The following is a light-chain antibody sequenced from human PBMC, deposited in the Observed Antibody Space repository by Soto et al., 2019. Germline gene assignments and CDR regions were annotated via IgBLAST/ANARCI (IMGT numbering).Light chain of an antibody. CDR1: GSSIGTNT. V-gene: IGLV1-44*01. Sequence: QSVLTQPPSASGTPGQRVTISCSGSGSSIGTNTVNLYRQLPGTAPKLLIYGDNQRPSGVPDRFSGSKSGTSASLAISGLQSEDEADYYCAAWDGSLNNVLFGGGTQLTVL. CDR3: AAWDGSLNNVL. CDR2: GDN. J-gene: IGLJ7*01.